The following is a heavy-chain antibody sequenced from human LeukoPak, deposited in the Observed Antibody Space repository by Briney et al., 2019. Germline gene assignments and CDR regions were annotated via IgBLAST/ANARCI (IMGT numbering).Heavy chain of an antibody. Sequence: APVKVSCKASGSTFSDYYIHWVRQAPGQGLEWIGWINLNSGGTKFAPKFQGRVTMTGGTSTSTAHLELATLRSDDTAIYYCATHEGPLSYYYMASWGKGTTVTVSS. CDR3: ATHEGPLSYYYMAS. CDR2: INLNSGGT. J-gene: IGHJ6*03. V-gene: IGHV1-2*02. CDR1: GSTFSDYY.